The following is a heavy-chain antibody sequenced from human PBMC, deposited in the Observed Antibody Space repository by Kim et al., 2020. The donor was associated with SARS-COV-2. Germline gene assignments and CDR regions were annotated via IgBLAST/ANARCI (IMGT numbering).Heavy chain of an antibody. Sequence: SVKVSCKASGGTFSSYAISWVRQAPGQGLEWMGGIIPIFGTANYAQKFQGRVTITADESTSTAYMELSSLRSEDTAVYYCARARRNYGGNSGYYYGMDVWGQGTTVTVSS. CDR3: ARARRNYGGNSGYYYGMDV. CDR2: IIPIFGTA. J-gene: IGHJ6*02. D-gene: IGHD4-17*01. CDR1: GGTFSSYA. V-gene: IGHV1-69*13.